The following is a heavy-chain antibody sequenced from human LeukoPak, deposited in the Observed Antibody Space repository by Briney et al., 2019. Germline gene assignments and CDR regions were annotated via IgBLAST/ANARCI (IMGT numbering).Heavy chain of an antibody. CDR3: ARTSSSWYFDY. V-gene: IGHV1-18*01. CDR2: ISAYNGNT. Sequence: ASVKVSCKASGYTFTSCGISWVRQAPGQGLEWMGWISAYNGNTNYAQKLQGRVTMTTDTSTSTAYVELRSLRSDDTAVYYCARTSSSWYFDYWGQGTPVTVSS. D-gene: IGHD6-13*01. J-gene: IGHJ4*02. CDR1: GYTFTSCG.